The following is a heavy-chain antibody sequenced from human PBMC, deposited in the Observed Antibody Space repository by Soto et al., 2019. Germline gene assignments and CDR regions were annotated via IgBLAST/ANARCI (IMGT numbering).Heavy chain of an antibody. CDR1: GGSFSGYY. Sequence: QVQLQQWGAGLLKPSETLSLTCAVYGGSFSGYYWSWIRQPPGKGLEWIGEINHSGSTNYNPSLKSRVTISVDTSKNQCSLKLSSVTAADTAVYYFASAGYCSGGSCSNFDYWGQGTLVTVSS. CDR3: ASAGYCSGGSCSNFDY. D-gene: IGHD2-15*01. V-gene: IGHV4-34*01. J-gene: IGHJ4*02. CDR2: INHSGST.